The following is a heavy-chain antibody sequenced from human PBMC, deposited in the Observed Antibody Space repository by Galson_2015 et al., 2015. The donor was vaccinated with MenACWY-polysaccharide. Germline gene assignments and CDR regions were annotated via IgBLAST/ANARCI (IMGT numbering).Heavy chain of an antibody. CDR1: GFSFSSYS. V-gene: IGHV3-48*01. CDR3: ASRGVVTPYSFDY. Sequence: SLRLSCAASGFSFSSYSMTWVRQAPGKGLEWLSYITPTGDPKMYADSVKGRFTISRDNAKNSLYLQMNNLRAEDTAVYYCASRGVVTPYSFDYWGQGTPVSVSS. J-gene: IGHJ4*02. D-gene: IGHD3-22*01. CDR2: ITPTGDPK.